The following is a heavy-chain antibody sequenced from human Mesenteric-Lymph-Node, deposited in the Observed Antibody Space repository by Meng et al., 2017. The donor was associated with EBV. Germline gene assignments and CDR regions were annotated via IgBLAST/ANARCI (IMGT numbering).Heavy chain of an antibody. CDR1: GVTFSNAW. CDR2: INSKTDGGTT. J-gene: IGHJ4*02. V-gene: IGHV3-15*01. D-gene: IGHD1-1*01. Sequence: EGEGVGAGGGWVNPGGSLTTSWAASGVTFSNAWMSCDRQATVKGLEGDCRINSKTDGGTTDYAAPVKGIYTISRDDSKNTLYLQMNSLKTEDTAVYYCTPTTGTALGYWGQGTLVTVSS. CDR3: TPTTGTALGY.